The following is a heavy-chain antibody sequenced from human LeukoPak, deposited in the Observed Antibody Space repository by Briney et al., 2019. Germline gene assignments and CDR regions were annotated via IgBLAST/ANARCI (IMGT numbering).Heavy chain of an antibody. D-gene: IGHD1-26*01. CDR3: ARGGRYFLDY. Sequence: ASVKVSCKASGYTFSDYYVHWVRQAPGQGLEWMGWINPHSGDPNYAQKFQGRVTMTRDTSTSTVYMELSSLRSEDTAVYYCARGGRYFLDYWGQGTLVTVSS. CDR2: INPHSGDP. CDR1: GYTFSDYY. V-gene: IGHV1-2*02. J-gene: IGHJ4*02.